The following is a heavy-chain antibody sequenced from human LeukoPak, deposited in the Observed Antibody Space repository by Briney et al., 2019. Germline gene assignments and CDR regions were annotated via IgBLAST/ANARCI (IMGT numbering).Heavy chain of an antibody. V-gene: IGHV3-23*01. D-gene: IGHD6-19*01. J-gene: IGHJ4*02. CDR2: VSNRDGRA. Sequence: GGSLRLSCAASGVTFSNYGMDWVRQAPGKGLEWVSGVSNRDGRAYYADSVKGRFTVSRDNAKSTLHLQMNSLRAEDTALYYCASGMSLAGDGPFDYWGQGTLVTVSP. CDR3: ASGMSLAGDGPFDY. CDR1: GVTFSNYG.